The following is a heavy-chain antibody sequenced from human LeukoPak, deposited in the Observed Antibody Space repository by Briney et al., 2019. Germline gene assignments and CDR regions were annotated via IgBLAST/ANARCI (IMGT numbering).Heavy chain of an antibody. CDR3: AGPYRAQLDF. CDR2: IYSSGST. D-gene: IGHD3-16*02. CDR1: GVSMNNFY. V-gene: IGHV4-4*08. J-gene: IGHJ4*02. Sequence: PSETLSLTCTVSGVSMNNFYWSWFRQPPGTRLQWIGNIYSSGSTTYNPSLKSRLTMSIDTSKNQFSLKLGSVTAADTAVYFCAGPYRAQLDFWGQGNLVTVSS.